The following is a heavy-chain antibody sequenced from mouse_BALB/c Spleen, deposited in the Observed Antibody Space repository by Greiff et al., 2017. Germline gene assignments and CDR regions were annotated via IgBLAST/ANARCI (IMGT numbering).Heavy chain of an antibody. J-gene: IGHJ4*01. Sequence: EVQLQQSGAELVKPGASVKLSCTASGFNIKDTYMHWVKQRPEQGLEWIGRIDPANGNTKYDPKFQGKATITADTSSNTAYLQLSSLTSEDTAVYYCAEGVLRSTVDYWGQGTSVTVSS. CDR3: AEGVLRSTVDY. CDR1: GFNIKDTY. CDR2: IDPANGNT. V-gene: IGHV14-3*02. D-gene: IGHD1-1*01.